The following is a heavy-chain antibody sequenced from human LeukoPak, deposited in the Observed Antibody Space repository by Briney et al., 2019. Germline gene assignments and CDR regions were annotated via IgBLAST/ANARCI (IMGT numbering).Heavy chain of an antibody. J-gene: IGHJ5*02. D-gene: IGHD2-8*01. CDR3: ARGMAVAANWFDP. CDR2: IKQDGSEK. V-gene: IGHV3-7*05. Sequence: PGGSLRLSCAASGFTFSSYWMNWVRQAPGKGLEWVANIKQDGSEKYYVDSVKGRFTISRDNAKNSLYLQMNSLRAEDTAVYYCARGMAVAANWFDPWGQGNLVPVSS. CDR1: GFTFSSYW.